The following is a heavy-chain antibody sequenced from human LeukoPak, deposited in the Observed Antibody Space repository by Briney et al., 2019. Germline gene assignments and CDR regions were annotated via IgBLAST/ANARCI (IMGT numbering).Heavy chain of an antibody. J-gene: IGHJ2*01. CDR2: IIPILGIA. CDR1: GGTFSSDA. CDR3: ARDYGPPYWYFDL. V-gene: IGHV1-69*04. Sequence: ASVKVSCKASGGTFSSDAISWVRQAPGQGLEWMGRIIPILGIANYAQKFQGRVTITADKSTSTAYMELSSLRSEDTAVYYCARDYGPPYWYFDLWGRGTLVTVSS. D-gene: IGHD3-10*01.